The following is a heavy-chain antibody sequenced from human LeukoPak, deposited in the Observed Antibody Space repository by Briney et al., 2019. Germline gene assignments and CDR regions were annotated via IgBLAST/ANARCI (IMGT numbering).Heavy chain of an antibody. CDR1: GASITNYY. CDR2: IYYSGRT. CDR3: ARGLPFDF. V-gene: IGHV4-59*01. Sequence: SETLSLTCSVSGASITNYYWSWIRQPPGKGLEWIGYIYYSGRTNYNPSLKTRVTISIDTSKNQFSLTLRSVTAADTAVYYCARGLPFDFWGQGPLVTVSS. J-gene: IGHJ4*02.